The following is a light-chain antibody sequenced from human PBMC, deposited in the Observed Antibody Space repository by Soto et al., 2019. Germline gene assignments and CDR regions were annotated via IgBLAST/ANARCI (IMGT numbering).Light chain of an antibody. CDR2: GAS. J-gene: IGKJ2*01. V-gene: IGKV3-20*01. CDR1: QSLTGSF. Sequence: ETVLTQSPGTLSLSPGERATLSCRASQSLTGSFLAWYQQKPGQAPKVLIYGASNRATGIPDRFSGSGSGTDFTLTISRLEPEDFAVYYCQQYSTSPRTFGQRTKLDIK. CDR3: QQYSTSPRT.